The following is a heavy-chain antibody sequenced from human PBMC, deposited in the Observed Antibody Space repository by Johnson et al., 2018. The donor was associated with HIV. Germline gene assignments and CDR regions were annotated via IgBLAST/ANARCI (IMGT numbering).Heavy chain of an antibody. J-gene: IGHJ3*02. CDR2: ISGDGRST. CDR3: TTAGPPDYNFWSGYNAFDI. D-gene: IGHD3-3*01. CDR1: GFTFHDYV. V-gene: IGHV3-43*02. Sequence: VQLVESGGGVVQPGGSLRLSCAASGFTFHDYVMHWVRQAPGKGLEWVSLISGDGRSTYYADSVNGRFTISRDNSKNSLYLQMNSLKTEDTAVYYCTTAGPPDYNFWSGYNAFDIWGQGTMVTVSS.